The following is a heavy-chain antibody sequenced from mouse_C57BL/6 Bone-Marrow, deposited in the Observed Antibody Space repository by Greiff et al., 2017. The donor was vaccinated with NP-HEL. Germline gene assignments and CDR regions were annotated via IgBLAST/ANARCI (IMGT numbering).Heavy chain of an antibody. V-gene: IGHV14-2*01. CDR2: IDPEDGET. CDR3: ARPSYYGNFYDY. Sequence: EVQLQQSGAELVKPGASVKLSCTASGFNIKDYYMHWVKQRTEQGLEWIGRIDPEDGETKYAPKFPGKATITADTSSNTAYLQLSSLTSEDTAVYYCARPSYYGNFYDYWGQGTTLTVSS. D-gene: IGHD2-10*01. CDR1: GFNIKDYY. J-gene: IGHJ2*01.